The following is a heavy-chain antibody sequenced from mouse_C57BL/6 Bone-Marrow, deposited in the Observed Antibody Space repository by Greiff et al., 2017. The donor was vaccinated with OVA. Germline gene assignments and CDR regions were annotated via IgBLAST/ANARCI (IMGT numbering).Heavy chain of an antibody. Sequence: QVQLQQSGAELVRPGASVKLSCKASGYTFTDSCMNWVKQRPGQGLEWIARIYPGSGHTYYNEKFKGKATLTADKSSSTAYMQLSSLTSEDSAGDFCETHYYGSSYDYWGQGTTLTVSS. V-gene: IGHV1-76*01. J-gene: IGHJ2*01. CDR3: ETHYYGSSYDY. CDR1: GYTFTDSC. CDR2: IYPGSGHT. D-gene: IGHD1-1*01.